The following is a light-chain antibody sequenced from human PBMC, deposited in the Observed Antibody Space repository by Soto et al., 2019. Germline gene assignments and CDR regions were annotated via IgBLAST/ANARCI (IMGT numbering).Light chain of an antibody. V-gene: IGKV1-39*01. CDR1: QSISSY. Sequence: DIQRTHAPSSLSASGGDRFTITCRASQSISSYLNWYQQKPGKAPKLLIYAASSLQSGVPSRFSGSGSGTDFTLTISSLQPEDFATYYCQQSYSTPYTFGQGTKVDIK. J-gene: IGKJ2*01. CDR2: AAS. CDR3: QQSYSTPYT.